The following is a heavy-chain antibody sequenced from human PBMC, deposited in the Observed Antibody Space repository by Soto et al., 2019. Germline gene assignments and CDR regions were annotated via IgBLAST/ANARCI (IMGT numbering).Heavy chain of an antibody. Sequence: ASVNVSCKAAGYTFTIYYMHWVRHAPGQGLEWMGIINPSGGSTSYAQKFQGRVTMTRDTSTSTVYMELSSLRSEDTAVYYCARDGATMVRGVIPQGHWFDPWGQGTLVTVSS. CDR1: GYTFTIYY. D-gene: IGHD3-10*01. CDR3: ARDGATMVRGVIPQGHWFDP. J-gene: IGHJ5*02. CDR2: INPSGGST. V-gene: IGHV1-46*01.